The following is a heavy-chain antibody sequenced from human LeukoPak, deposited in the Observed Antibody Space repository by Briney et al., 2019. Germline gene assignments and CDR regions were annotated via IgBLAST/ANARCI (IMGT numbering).Heavy chain of an antibody. J-gene: IGHJ4*02. D-gene: IGHD1-26*01. CDR3: AKAKFSGSYYPFDY. Sequence: GGSLRLSCAAAGFILNNYWMSWVRQAPGKGLEWVANIKKDGSEKNYADSVKGRFTISRDNSKNTLLLQMNSLRVEDTALYYCAKAKFSGSYYPFDYWGQGTLVTVSS. CDR1: GFILNNYW. CDR2: IKKDGSEK. V-gene: IGHV3-7*01.